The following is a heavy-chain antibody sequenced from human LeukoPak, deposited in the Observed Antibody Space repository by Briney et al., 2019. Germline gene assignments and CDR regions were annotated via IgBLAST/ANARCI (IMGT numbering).Heavy chain of an antibody. Sequence: PSEILSLTCTVSGGSISSHYWSWIRQPPGKGLEWIAYLLDSVNTKDNPSLNSRLTLSADTSKNQFSLRLSSVTAADTAVYYCATIKRGSIYGYFDFWGQGIKVTVSS. CDR2: LLDSVNT. J-gene: IGHJ4*02. CDR3: ATIKRGSIYGYFDF. V-gene: IGHV4-59*11. D-gene: IGHD5-18*01. CDR1: GGSISSHY.